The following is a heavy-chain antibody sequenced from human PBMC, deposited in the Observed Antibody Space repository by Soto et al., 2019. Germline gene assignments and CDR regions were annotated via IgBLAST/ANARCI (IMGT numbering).Heavy chain of an antibody. D-gene: IGHD5-12*01. CDR2: IYYSGST. V-gene: IGHV4-31*03. J-gene: IGHJ2*01. CDR1: GGSISSGGYY. CDR3: AGNRRGGYSGYDVWYFDL. Sequence: QVQLQESGPGLVKPSQTLSLTCTVSGGSISSGGYYWSWVRQQPGKGLEWIGYIYYSGSTYHNPSLKSRVAISVDTSNNQFSLKLSSVTAADTAVYYCAGNRRGGYSGYDVWYFDLWGRGTLVTVSS.